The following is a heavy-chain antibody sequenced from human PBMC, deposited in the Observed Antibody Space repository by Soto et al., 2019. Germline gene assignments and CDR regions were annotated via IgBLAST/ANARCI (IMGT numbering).Heavy chain of an antibody. CDR3: ARDLWGYCGTDCYPLDV. D-gene: IGHD2-21*02. Sequence: SETLSLTCTVSSASISSSSYTWGWIRQPPGKGLEWIGSIYYSGITYYNPSLNSRVTVSVDTSKNQFSLKVTSVTAADTAVYYCARDLWGYCGTDCYPLDVWGQGTTVTVSS. CDR2: IYYSGIT. CDR1: SASISSSSYT. J-gene: IGHJ6*02. V-gene: IGHV4-39*07.